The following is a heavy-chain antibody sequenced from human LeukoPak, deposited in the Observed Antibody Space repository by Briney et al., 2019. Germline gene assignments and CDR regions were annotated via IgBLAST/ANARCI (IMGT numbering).Heavy chain of an antibody. CDR3: TRAFGPYDYVYYP. CDR1: GYSFASYD. V-gene: IGHV1-8*02. Sequence: ASVKVSCKTSGYSFASYDIIWVRQATGQRLEWMGWVNPSSGNTGYALKFQGRFTMTRDTSIDTAYMELSSLTSADTGIYYCTRAFGPYDYVYYPWGQGTLVTVSS. J-gene: IGHJ5*02. D-gene: IGHD3-16*01. CDR2: VNPSSGNT.